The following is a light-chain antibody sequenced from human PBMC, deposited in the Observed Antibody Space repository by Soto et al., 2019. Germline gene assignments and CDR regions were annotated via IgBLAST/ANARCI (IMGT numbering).Light chain of an antibody. CDR1: QDIRNY. V-gene: IGKV1-33*01. CDR3: QQYGNLPLT. CDR2: DAP. Sequence: DIQMTQSPSSLSASVGDRVTITCQASQDIRNYLNWYQQKAGKALKLLISDAPNLETGVPSRFSGTGSGTDFTFTISSLQPEDIATYYCQQYGNLPLTFGGGTKVEIK. J-gene: IGKJ4*01.